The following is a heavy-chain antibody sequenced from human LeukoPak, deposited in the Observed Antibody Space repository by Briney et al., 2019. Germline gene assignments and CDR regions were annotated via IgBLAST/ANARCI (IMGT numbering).Heavy chain of an antibody. D-gene: IGHD2-21*01. Sequence: SQTLSLTCTVSGGSISSGSYFWTWIRQPAGKGLEWIGYIYYSGSTNYNPSLKSRVTISVDTSKNQFSLKLSSVTAADTAVYYCARVYVVGSSWAFDIWGQGTMVTVSS. CDR3: ARVYVVGSSWAFDI. CDR2: IYYSGST. CDR1: GGSISSGSYF. J-gene: IGHJ3*02. V-gene: IGHV4-61*10.